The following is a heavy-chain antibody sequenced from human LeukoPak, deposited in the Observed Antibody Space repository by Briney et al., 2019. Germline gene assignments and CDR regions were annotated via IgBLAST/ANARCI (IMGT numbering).Heavy chain of an antibody. V-gene: IGHV3-53*05. CDR3: ARGLSGHSIFGSGLSDY. CDR2: LYDSNEN. Sequence: GGSLRLSCVASGFSVSTNYMNWVRQAPGKGPEWVSVLYDSNENFYLAAVEGRFFISRDSPTNTLYLQMNSLRPEDTAVYYCARGLSGHSIFGSGLSDYWGRGTLVTVSS. D-gene: IGHD3-22*01. J-gene: IGHJ4*02. CDR1: GFSVSTNY.